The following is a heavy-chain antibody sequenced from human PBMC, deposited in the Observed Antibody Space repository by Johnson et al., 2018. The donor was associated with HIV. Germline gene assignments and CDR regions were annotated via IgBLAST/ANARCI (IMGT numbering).Heavy chain of an antibody. CDR1: GFTFSSYG. J-gene: IGHJ3*02. CDR3: ARGGGRSWYGGGAFDI. CDR2: IWYDGSNK. Sequence: QVQLVESGGGVVQPGRSLRLSCAASGFTFSSYGMHWVRQAPGKGLEWVAVIWYDGSNKYYADSVKGRFTISRDNSKNTLYLQMNSLRTEDTAVSYCARGGGRSWYGGGAFDIWGQGTMVTVSS. V-gene: IGHV3-33*01. D-gene: IGHD6-13*01.